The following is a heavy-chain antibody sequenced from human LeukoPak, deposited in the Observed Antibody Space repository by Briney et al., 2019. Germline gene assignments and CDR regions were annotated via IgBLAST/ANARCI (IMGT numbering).Heavy chain of an antibody. J-gene: IGHJ5*02. Sequence: ASVKVSCKASGYTFTGYYMHWVRQAPGQGLEWMGWINANSGDTRYAQNLQGRVTMTRDTSISTAYMELSSLRSDDTAVYYCARDRASSGSYNWFDPWGRGTLVTVSS. V-gene: IGHV1-2*02. CDR1: GYTFTGYY. CDR3: ARDRASSGSYNWFDP. CDR2: INANSGDT. D-gene: IGHD6-19*01.